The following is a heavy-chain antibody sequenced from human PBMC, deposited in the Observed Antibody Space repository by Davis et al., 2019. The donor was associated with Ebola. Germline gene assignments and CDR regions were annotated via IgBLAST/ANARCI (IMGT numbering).Heavy chain of an antibody. CDR1: GFTVSSNY. CDR2: IYSGGST. V-gene: IGHV3-53*01. Sequence: GASLTLSCAASGFTVSSNYMSWVRQAPGQGLEWVSVIYSGGSTYYADSVKGRFTISRDNSKNTLYLQINSLRADDTALYYCAGGPWEYDYWGQGTLVTVSS. CDR3: AGGPWEYDY. D-gene: IGHD1-26*01. J-gene: IGHJ4*02.